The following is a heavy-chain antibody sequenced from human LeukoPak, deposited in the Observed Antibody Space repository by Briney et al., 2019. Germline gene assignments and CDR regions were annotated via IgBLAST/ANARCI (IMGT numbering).Heavy chain of an antibody. J-gene: IGHJ4*02. V-gene: IGHV3-23*01. D-gene: IGHD3-3*01. Sequence: GGSLRLSCAASGFTFSSYAMSWVRQAPGKGLEWVSAISGSGGSTYYADSVKGRFTISRDNSKNTLYLQMNSLRAEDTAVYYCAKGGDLGLRFLEWPQIGFDYWGQGTLVTVSS. CDR1: GFTFSSYA. CDR3: AKGGDLGLRFLEWPQIGFDY. CDR2: ISGSGGST.